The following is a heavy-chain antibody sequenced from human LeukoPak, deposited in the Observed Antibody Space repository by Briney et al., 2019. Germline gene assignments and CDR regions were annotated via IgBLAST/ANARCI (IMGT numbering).Heavy chain of an antibody. CDR3: AVVVVPAARFDY. CDR1: GFTFSSYA. V-gene: IGHV3-23*01. Sequence: PGGSLRLSCAASGFTFSSYAMSWVRQAPGKGLEWVSAISGSGGSTYYADSVKGRFTISRDNSKNTPYLQMNSLRAEDTAVYYWAVVVVPAARFDYWGQGTLVTVSS. D-gene: IGHD2-2*01. CDR2: ISGSGGST. J-gene: IGHJ4*02.